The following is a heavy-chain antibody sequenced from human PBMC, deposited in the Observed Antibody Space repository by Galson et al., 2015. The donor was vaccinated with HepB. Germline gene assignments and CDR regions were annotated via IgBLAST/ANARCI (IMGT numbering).Heavy chain of an antibody. D-gene: IGHD3-22*01. J-gene: IGHJ6*02. CDR1: GFTFSSYW. CDR3: ARDYYYDSSGWALHGMDV. CDR2: INSDGSST. Sequence: LRLSCAASGFTFSSYWMHRVRQAPGKGLVWVSRINSDGSSTSYADSVKGRFTISRDNAKNTLYLQMNSLRAEDTAVYYCARDYYYDSSGWALHGMDVWGQGTTVTVSS. V-gene: IGHV3-74*01.